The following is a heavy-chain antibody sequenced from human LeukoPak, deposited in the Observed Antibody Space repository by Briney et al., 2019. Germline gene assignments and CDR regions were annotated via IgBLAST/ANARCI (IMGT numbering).Heavy chain of an antibody. Sequence: GASVKVSCKPSGYTFTSYGISWVRQAPGQGLEWMGWISADNGKTNYAQTLQGRVTMTTDTSTTTAYMELRSLRSDDTAVYYCARYDILTGSPLDYWGQGTLVTVSS. CDR1: GYTFTSYG. J-gene: IGHJ4*02. D-gene: IGHD3-9*01. CDR3: ARYDILTGSPLDY. V-gene: IGHV1-18*01. CDR2: ISADNGKT.